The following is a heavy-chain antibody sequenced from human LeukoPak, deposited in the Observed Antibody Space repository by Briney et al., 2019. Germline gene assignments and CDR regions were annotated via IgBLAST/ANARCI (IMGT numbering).Heavy chain of an antibody. CDR1: GGSFSGYY. Sequence: PSETLSLTCAVYGGSFSGYYWSWIRQPPGKGLEWIGEINHSGSTNYNPSLKSRVTISVDTPKNQFSLKLSSVTAADTAVYYCARGTFWSGYAAFDPWGQGTLVTVSS. V-gene: IGHV4-34*01. D-gene: IGHD3-3*01. CDR2: INHSGST. CDR3: ARGTFWSGYAAFDP. J-gene: IGHJ5*02.